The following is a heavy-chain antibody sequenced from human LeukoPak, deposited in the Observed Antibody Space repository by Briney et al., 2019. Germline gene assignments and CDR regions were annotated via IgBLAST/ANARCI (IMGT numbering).Heavy chain of an antibody. V-gene: IGHV4-38-2*02. D-gene: IGHD6-13*01. CDR2: IYHSGST. CDR3: ARGIKPGYSSR. Sequence: SETLSLTCTVSGYSISSGYYWGWIRQPPGKGLEWIGSIYHSGSTYYNPSLKSRVTISVDTSKNQFSLKLSSVTAADTAVYYCARGIKPGYSSRWGQGTLVTVSS. J-gene: IGHJ4*02. CDR1: GYSISSGYY.